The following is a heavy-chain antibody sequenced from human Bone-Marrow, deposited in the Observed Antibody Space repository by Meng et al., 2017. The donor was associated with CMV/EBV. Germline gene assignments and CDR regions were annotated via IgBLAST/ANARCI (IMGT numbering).Heavy chain of an antibody. D-gene: IGHD3-22*01. CDR1: GGSISSYY. J-gene: IGHJ5*02. CDR3: ATIAVVVTTNL. V-gene: IGHV4-59*01. Sequence: SEPLSLTCTVSGGSISSYYWSWVRQPPGKGLEWIGYIYYSGSTNYNPSLKSRVTISVDTSQNQFSLKLSSVTAADTAVYYCATIAVVVTTNLWGQGTLVTVSS. CDR2: IYYSGST.